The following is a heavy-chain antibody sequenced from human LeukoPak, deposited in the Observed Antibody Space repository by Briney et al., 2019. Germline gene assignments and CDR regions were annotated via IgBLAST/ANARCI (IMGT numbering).Heavy chain of an antibody. Sequence: PGGSLRLSCAASGFTFSSYAMHWVRQAPGKGLEWVAVISYGGSNKYYADSVKGRFTISRDNSKNTLYLQMNSLRAEDTAVYYCARGGEDSYYYYGMDVWGKGTTVTVSS. V-gene: IGHV3-30*04. J-gene: IGHJ6*04. CDR3: ARGGEDSYYYYGMDV. CDR2: ISYGGSNK. D-gene: IGHD3-10*01. CDR1: GFTFSSYA.